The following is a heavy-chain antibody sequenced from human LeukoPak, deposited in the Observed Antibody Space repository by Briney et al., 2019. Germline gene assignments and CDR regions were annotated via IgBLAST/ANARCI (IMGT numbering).Heavy chain of an antibody. V-gene: IGHV3-30*02. Sequence: GGSLRLSCAASGFTFSSYGMHWVRQAPGKGLEWVAFIRYDGSNKYYADSVKGRFTISRDNSKNTLYLQMNSLRAEDTAVYYCARDRTPSYYDSSGYPRAPFDYWGQGTLVTVSS. J-gene: IGHJ4*02. D-gene: IGHD3-22*01. CDR2: IRYDGSNK. CDR1: GFTFSSYG. CDR3: ARDRTPSYYDSSGYPRAPFDY.